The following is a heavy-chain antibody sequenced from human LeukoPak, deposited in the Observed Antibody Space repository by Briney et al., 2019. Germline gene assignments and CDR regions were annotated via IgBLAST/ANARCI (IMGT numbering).Heavy chain of an antibody. V-gene: IGHV3-21*01. D-gene: IGHD3-22*01. CDR3: ARDRWYYYDSSDYYHDAFDI. Sequence: GGSLRLSCAASGFTLSSYTMNWVRQAPGKGLEWVSSISSSSTYLDYADSLKGRFTISRDNAKNSLYLQMNSLRAEDTAVYYCARDRWYYYDSSDYYHDAFDIWGQGTMVTVSS. CDR1: GFTLSSYT. CDR2: ISSSSTYL. J-gene: IGHJ3*02.